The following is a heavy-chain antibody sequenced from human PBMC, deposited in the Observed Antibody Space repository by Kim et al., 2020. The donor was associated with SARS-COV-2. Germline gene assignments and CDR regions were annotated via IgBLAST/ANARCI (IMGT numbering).Heavy chain of an antibody. D-gene: IGHD2-2*01. Sequence: SVKGRFTISRDNSKNTLYLQMNSLRAEDTAVYYCAKYCSSTSCHSYYFDYWSQGTLVTVSS. V-gene: IGHV3-23*01. J-gene: IGHJ4*02. CDR3: AKYCSSTSCHSYYFDY.